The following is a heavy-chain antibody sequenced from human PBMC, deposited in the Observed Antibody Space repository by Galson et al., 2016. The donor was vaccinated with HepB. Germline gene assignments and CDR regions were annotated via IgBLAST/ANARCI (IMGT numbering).Heavy chain of an antibody. V-gene: IGHV4-59*01. CDR2: IYYSGST. Sequence: SETLSLTCTVSGGSISSYYWSWIRQPPGKGLEWIGYIYYSGSTNYNPSPKSRVTISVDTSKNQFSLKLSSVTAADTAVYYCARAGRRCSSTSCYYYYGMDVWGQGTTVTVSS. D-gene: IGHD2-2*01. CDR3: ARAGRRCSSTSCYYYYGMDV. CDR1: GGSISSYY. J-gene: IGHJ6*02.